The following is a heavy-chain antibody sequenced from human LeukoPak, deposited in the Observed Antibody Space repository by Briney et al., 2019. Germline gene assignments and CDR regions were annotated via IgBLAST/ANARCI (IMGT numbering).Heavy chain of an antibody. CDR2: IRSSGGST. CDR3: AKVLGVASLIVDVLDM. D-gene: IGHD2-8*02. CDR1: GFTFSSYA. J-gene: IGHJ3*02. Sequence: PGVSLRLSCAASGFTFSSYAMSWVRQAPGKGLEWVSAIRSSGGSTYYADSVKGRFTISRENAKNSLYLQMNSLRPKDMAFYYCAKVLGVASLIVDVLDMWGQGTMVTV. V-gene: IGHV3-23*01.